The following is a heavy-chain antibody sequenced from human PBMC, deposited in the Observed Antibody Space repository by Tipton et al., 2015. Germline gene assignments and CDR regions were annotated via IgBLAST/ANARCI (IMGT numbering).Heavy chain of an antibody. CDR3: ARRLPYFEWSKVYYFDF. CDR2: IYPDDSDT. Sequence: VQLVQSGAEVKKPGESLKISCKSSGYTFSDYWIGWVRQMPGKGLEWMGMIYPDDSDTRYSPSFQGQVTISADKSISTAYLQWSSLKASDTAMYYCARRLPYFEWSKVYYFDFWGQGSPVTVS. D-gene: IGHD3-9*01. CDR1: GYTFSDYW. V-gene: IGHV5-51*01. J-gene: IGHJ4*02.